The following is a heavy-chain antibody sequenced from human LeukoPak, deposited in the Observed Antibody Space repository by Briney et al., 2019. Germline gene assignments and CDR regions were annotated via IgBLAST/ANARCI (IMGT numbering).Heavy chain of an antibody. CDR3: TTFPSGRTEAP. Sequence: PGGSLRLACAASGFTFNNAWMRWVRQAPGKGREWVGRIKSKTDGGTIDYAAPAKGRFPIQRDESKNTVYLQMNSLKTEETAVYYCTTFPSGRTEAPWGQGALVTVSS. CDR2: IKSKTDGGTI. CDR1: GFTFNNAW. D-gene: IGHD1-1*01. J-gene: IGHJ5*02. V-gene: IGHV3-15*01.